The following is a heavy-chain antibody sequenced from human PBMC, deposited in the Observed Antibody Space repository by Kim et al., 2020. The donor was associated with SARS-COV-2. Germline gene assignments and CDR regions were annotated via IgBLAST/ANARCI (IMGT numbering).Heavy chain of an antibody. V-gene: IGHV1-8*01. D-gene: IGHD3-10*01. CDR3: ARAFGSGSYVYYYGMDV. Sequence: ASVKVSCKASGYTFTSYDINWVRQATGQGLEWMGWMNPNSGNSGYALKFQGRVTMTRNTSISTAYMELSSLRSEDTAVYYCARAFGSGSYVYYYGMDVWGQGTTVTVSS. CDR1: GYTFTSYD. J-gene: IGHJ6*02. CDR2: MNPNSGNS.